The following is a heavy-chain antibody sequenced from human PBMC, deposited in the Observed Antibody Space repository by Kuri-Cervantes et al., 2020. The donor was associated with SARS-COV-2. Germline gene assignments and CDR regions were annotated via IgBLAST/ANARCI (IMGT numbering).Heavy chain of an antibody. Sequence: SCKASGYTFTSYGISWVRQAPGKGLEWVSAISGSGGSTYYADSVKGRFTISRDNSKNTLYLQMNSLRAEDTAVYYCAKDPRDYYDSSGYYQYYDYWGQGTLVTVSS. CDR3: AKDPRDYYDSSGYYQYYDY. CDR2: ISGSGGST. CDR1: GYTFTSYG. D-gene: IGHD3-22*01. V-gene: IGHV3-23*01. J-gene: IGHJ4*02.